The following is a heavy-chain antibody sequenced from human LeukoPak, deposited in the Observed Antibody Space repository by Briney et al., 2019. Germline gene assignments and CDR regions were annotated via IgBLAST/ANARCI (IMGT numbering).Heavy chain of an antibody. D-gene: IGHD3-22*01. J-gene: IGHJ4*02. CDR3: AKDPGYYDSSGYYFHTPFDY. CDR1: GFTFSSYA. V-gene: IGHV3-23*01. Sequence: GGSLRLSCAASGFTFSSYAMSWVRQAPGKGLEWVSAISGSGGSTYYADSVKGRFTISRDNSKNTLYLQVNSLRAEDTAVYYCAKDPGYYDSSGYYFHTPFDYWGQGTLVTVSS. CDR2: ISGSGGST.